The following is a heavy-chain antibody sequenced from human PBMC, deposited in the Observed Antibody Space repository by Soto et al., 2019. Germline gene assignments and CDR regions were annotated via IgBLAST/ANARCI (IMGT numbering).Heavy chain of an antibody. V-gene: IGHV1-58*01. D-gene: IGHD2-15*01. J-gene: IGHJ3*02. Sequence: ASVKVSCKASGFTFTSSAVQWVRQARGQRLEWIGWIVVGSGNTNYAQKFQERVTITRDMSTSTAYMELSSLRSEDTAVYYCAADRPVVVAATNAFDIWGQGTMVTVSS. CDR3: AADRPVVVAATNAFDI. CDR2: IVVGSGNT. CDR1: GFTFTSSA.